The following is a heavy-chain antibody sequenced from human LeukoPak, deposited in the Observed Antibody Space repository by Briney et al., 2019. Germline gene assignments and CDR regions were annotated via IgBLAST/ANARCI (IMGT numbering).Heavy chain of an antibody. CDR2: INSDGINT. CDR3: ARYYYSSSSRFDY. D-gene: IGHD6-6*01. J-gene: IGHJ4*02. Sequence: GGSLRLSCAASGFTFSNYWMHWVRQAPGKGLVWVSRINSDGINTSYADSVKGRFTISRDNAKNSLYLQMNSLRAEDTAVYYCARYYYSSSSRFDYWGQGTLVTVSS. CDR1: GFTFSNYW. V-gene: IGHV3-74*01.